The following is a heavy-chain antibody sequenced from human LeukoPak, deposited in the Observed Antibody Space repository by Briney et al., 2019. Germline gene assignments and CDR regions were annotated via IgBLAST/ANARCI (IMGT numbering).Heavy chain of an antibody. J-gene: IGHJ4*02. CDR3: ARWTIVRGARGYFDY. D-gene: IGHD3-10*01. CDR2: IYHSGST. V-gene: IGHV4-38-2*02. Sequence: SETLSLTCTVSGYSISSGYYWGWIRQPPGKGLEWIGSIYHSGSTYYNPSLKSRVTISVDTSKNQFSLKLSSVTAADTAVYYCARWTIVRGARGYFDYWGQGTLVTVSS. CDR1: GYSISSGYY.